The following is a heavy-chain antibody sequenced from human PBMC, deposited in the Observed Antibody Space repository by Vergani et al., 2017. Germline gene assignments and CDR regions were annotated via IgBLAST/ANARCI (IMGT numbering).Heavy chain of an antibody. D-gene: IGHD3-9*01. CDR2: INPNSGGT. V-gene: IGHV1-2*02. J-gene: IGHJ4*02. CDR3: ARGDYGILTGYRY. Sequence: QVQLVQSGAEVKKPGASVKVSCKASGYTFTGYYMHWVRQAPGQGLEWMGWINPNSGGTHYAQKFQGRVTMTRDTSISTAYMELSRLISDDTAVYYCARGDYGILTGYRYWGQGTLVTVSA. CDR1: GYTFTGYY.